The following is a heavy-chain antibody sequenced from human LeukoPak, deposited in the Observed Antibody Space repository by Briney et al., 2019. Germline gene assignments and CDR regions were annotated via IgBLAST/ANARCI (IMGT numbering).Heavy chain of an antibody. J-gene: IGHJ6*03. CDR3: PRGYYYDSSGYRYYYYYYMDV. CDR2: IYYSGST. CDR1: GGSISSYY. V-gene: IGHV4-59*01. Sequence: PSETLSLTCSVSGGSISSYYWSWIRQPPGKGLEGIGYIYYSGSTNYNPSRKSRVTLSVDTPKHQIPLQLSSVTAADTAVDYCPRGYYYDSSGYRYYYYYYMDVWGKGTTVTVSS. D-gene: IGHD3-22*01.